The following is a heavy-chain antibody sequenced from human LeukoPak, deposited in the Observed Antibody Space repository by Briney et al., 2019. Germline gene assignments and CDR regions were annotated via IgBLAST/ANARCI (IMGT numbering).Heavy chain of an antibody. D-gene: IGHD3-16*01. V-gene: IGHV1-2*02. CDR1: EYAVTGYY. CDR2: INPDSGDT. Sequence: SWMGFCNACEYAVTGYYVDLGGQPPVQRLEWMGWINPDSGDTYYAQKFQGSITMTRDTSITTVYMELTRLTSDDTAVYYCAKENIIGGIVDGEDYWGQGTLVTVSS. CDR3: AKENIIGGIVDGEDY. J-gene: IGHJ4*02.